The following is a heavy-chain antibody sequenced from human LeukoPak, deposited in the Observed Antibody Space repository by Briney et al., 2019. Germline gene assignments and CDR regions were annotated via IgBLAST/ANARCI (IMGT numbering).Heavy chain of an antibody. CDR2: IYYSGST. J-gene: IGHJ4*02. V-gene: IGHV4-39*01. D-gene: IGHD6-13*01. Sequence: SETLSLTCTVSGGSISSSSYYWGWIRQPPGKGLEWIGSIYYSGSTYYNPSLKSRVTISVDTSKNQFSLTLSSVTAADTAVYYCARRVEYSSSWQPLSYFDYWGQGTLVTVSS. CDR3: ARRVEYSSSWQPLSYFDY. CDR1: GGSISSSSYY.